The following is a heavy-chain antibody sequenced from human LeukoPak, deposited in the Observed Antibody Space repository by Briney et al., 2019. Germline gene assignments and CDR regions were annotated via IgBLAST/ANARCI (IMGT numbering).Heavy chain of an antibody. Sequence: GGSLRLSYAASGFTFRSYGMHWVRQAPGKGLEWVAIIWYDGSKKYCADSVKGRFTVSRDNSNNMLYLQMDSLRAEDTAVYYCATYNSGTLDYWGQGTLVTVSS. CDR2: IWYDGSKK. J-gene: IGHJ4*02. D-gene: IGHD1-1*01. CDR3: ATYNSGTLDY. V-gene: IGHV3-33*03. CDR1: GFTFRSYG.